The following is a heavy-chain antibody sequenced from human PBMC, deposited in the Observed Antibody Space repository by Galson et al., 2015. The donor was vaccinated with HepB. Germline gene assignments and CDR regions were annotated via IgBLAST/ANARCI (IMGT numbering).Heavy chain of an antibody. V-gene: IGHV3-53*04. D-gene: IGHD6-13*01. CDR3: ARFLGGSSWYFDY. J-gene: IGHJ4*02. CDR2: IYSGGST. Sequence: GSLRLSCAASGFTVSSNYMSWVRQAPGKGLEWVSVIYSGGSTYYADSVKGRFTISRHNSKNTLYLQMNSLRAEDTAVYYCARFLGGSSWYFDYWGQGTLVTVSS. CDR1: GFTVSSNY.